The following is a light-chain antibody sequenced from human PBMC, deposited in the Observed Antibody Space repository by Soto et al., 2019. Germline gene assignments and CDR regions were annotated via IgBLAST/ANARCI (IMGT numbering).Light chain of an antibody. Sequence: EIVLTQSPATLSLSPGERATLSCRASQTVGNYLAWYQQKPGQVPRLLIYNASSRATGVPVRLSGSGSGTEFAITISSLEPEDFAVYYCQQRGNLPLPLTFGRGAKVEI. CDR2: NAS. CDR3: QQRGNLPLPLT. J-gene: IGKJ1*01. CDR1: QTVGNY. V-gene: IGKV3-11*01.